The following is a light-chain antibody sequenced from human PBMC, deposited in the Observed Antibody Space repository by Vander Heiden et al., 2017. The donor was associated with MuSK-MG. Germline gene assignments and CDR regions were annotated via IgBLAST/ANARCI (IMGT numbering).Light chain of an antibody. CDR3: QQYKNWPPIT. J-gene: IGKJ4*01. CDR2: GAS. CDR1: QSVSSN. V-gene: IGKV3-15*01. Sequence: EIVMTQSPATLSVSPGERATLSCRASQSVSSNLAWYQQKPGQAPRLLIYGASTRATGIPARFSGSGYETEFTLTISSRQSEDFAVYYCQQYKNWPPITFGGGTKVEIK.